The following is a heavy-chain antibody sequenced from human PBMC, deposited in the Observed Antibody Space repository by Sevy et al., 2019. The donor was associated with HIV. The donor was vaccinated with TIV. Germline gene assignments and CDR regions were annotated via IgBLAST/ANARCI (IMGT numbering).Heavy chain of an antibody. D-gene: IGHD3-16*01. CDR3: ARAENYYWGRNFDS. V-gene: IGHV3-48*02. Sequence: GGSLRLSCAVSGFTLSSYSMNWVRQAPGKGLEWVSYISSSSSSIYYADSVKGRFTISRDNAKNSLYLQMNSLRDEDTAVYYCARAENYYWGRNFDSWGQGTLVTVSA. CDR1: GFTLSSYS. CDR2: ISSSSSSI. J-gene: IGHJ4*02.